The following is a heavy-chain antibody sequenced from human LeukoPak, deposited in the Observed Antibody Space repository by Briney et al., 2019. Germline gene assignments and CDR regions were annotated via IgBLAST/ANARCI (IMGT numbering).Heavy chain of an antibody. Sequence: PGGSLRLSCAASGFTFSNYGMHWVRQAPGKGLEWVAVISYDGTNKYYADSVKGRFTISRDNSKNTLYLQMNSLRTEDTAVYYCAKAETMTQRGYFDYWGQGTLVTVSS. V-gene: IGHV3-30*18. D-gene: IGHD1-1*01. CDR3: AKAETMTQRGYFDY. J-gene: IGHJ4*02. CDR1: GFTFSNYG. CDR2: ISYDGTNK.